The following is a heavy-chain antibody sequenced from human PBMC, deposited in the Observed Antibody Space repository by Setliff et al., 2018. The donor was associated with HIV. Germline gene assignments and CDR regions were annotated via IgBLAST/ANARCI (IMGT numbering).Heavy chain of an antibody. J-gene: IGHJ4*02. V-gene: IGHV4-34*01. Sequence: PSETLSLTCAVYNGSFSGYYWSWIRQPPGKGLEWTGEINDSGNTNYNPLLKSRVTMSVDASKNQFSLRLTSLTAADTAMYFCAAWGPRYSFAPYRFDYWGQGALVTVSS. CDR2: INDSGNT. CDR3: AAWGPRYSFAPYRFDY. D-gene: IGHD5-12*01. CDR1: NGSFSGYY.